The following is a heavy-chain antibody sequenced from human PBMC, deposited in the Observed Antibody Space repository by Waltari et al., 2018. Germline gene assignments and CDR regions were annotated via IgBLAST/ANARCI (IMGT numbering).Heavy chain of an antibody. CDR2: ISPSSNTI. D-gene: IGHD1-26*01. V-gene: IGHV3-48*03. CDR3: ARWVLPIDY. J-gene: IGHJ4*02. CDR1: GFRFSNYE. Sequence: VQLVESGGGLVLPGGSLRLSCAAPGFRFSNYEMTWVRQAPGKGLEWLSYISPSSNTIYYADSVKGRFSISRDNAKNSLFLQMNGLRAEDTAVYYCARWVLPIDYWGLGTLVTVSS.